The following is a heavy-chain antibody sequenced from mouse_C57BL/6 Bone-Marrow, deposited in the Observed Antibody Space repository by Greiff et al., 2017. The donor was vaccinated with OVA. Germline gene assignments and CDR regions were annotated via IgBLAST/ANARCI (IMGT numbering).Heavy chain of an antibody. CDR1: GYTFTSYW. J-gene: IGHJ1*03. CDR2: IYPGSGST. CDR3: ARRGGLLRVFDV. V-gene: IGHV1-55*01. D-gene: IGHD2-3*01. Sequence: QVQLKQPGAELVKPGASVKMSCKASGYTFTSYWITWVKPRPGQGLEWIGDIYPGSGSTNYNEKFKSKATLTVDTSSSTAYMQLSSLTSEDSAVYYCARRGGLLRVFDVWGTGTTVTVSS.